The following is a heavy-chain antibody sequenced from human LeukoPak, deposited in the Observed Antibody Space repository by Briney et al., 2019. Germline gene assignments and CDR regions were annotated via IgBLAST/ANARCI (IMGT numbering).Heavy chain of an antibody. V-gene: IGHV4-34*01. J-gene: IGHJ5*02. Sequence: SETLSLTCAVHGGSFSGYYWNWIRQPPGKGLEWIGEINHSGSTNYNPSLKSRVTISVDTSKNQFSLKLSSVTAADTAVYYCARRYYYESSLDPWGQGTLVTVSS. CDR1: GGSFSGYY. D-gene: IGHD3-22*01. CDR3: ARRYYYESSLDP. CDR2: INHSGST.